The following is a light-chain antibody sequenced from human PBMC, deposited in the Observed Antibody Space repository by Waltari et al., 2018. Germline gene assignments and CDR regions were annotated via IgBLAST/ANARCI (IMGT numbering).Light chain of an antibody. CDR2: YKSDSDN. CDR3: MIWHNSASV. Sequence: QAVLTQPSSLSASPGASASLTCTLRSGINVGTYRIYWYQQKPGSPPQYLLSYKSDSDNQQGSGVPSRFSGAQDAQANAGILLISGLQSEDEAEYYCMIWHNSASVFGGGTKLTVL. CDR1: SGINVGTYR. J-gene: IGLJ3*02. V-gene: IGLV5-45*03.